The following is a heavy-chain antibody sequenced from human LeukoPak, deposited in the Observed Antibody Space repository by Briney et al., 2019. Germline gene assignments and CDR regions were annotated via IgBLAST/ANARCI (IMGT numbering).Heavy chain of an antibody. D-gene: IGHD3-22*01. CDR3: ARDSSYYYDRYYYGMDV. V-gene: IGHV3-48*03. CDR1: GFTFSSYE. CDR2: ISSSGSTI. J-gene: IGHJ6*02. Sequence: LPGGSLRLSCAASGFTFSSYEMNWVRQAPGKGLEWVSYISSSGSTIYYADSVKGRFTISRDNAKNSLYLQMNSLRAEDTAVYYCARDSSYYYDRYYYGMDVWGQGTTVTVSS.